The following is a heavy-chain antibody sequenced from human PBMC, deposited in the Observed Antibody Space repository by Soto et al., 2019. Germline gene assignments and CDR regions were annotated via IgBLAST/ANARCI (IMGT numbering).Heavy chain of an antibody. CDR3: ARRLTSTVSALGY. CDR1: GLTFSSYA. CDR2: ISGDGGNK. D-gene: IGHD6-19*01. V-gene: IGHV3-30-3*01. J-gene: IGHJ4*02. Sequence: PGGSLRLSCTASGLTFSSYAVHWVRQAPGKGLEWVSVISGDGGNKYFAESMRGRFLISRDNSKNTVYLQMNSLRHEDTAVYFCARRLTSTVSALGYWGQGTLVTVSS.